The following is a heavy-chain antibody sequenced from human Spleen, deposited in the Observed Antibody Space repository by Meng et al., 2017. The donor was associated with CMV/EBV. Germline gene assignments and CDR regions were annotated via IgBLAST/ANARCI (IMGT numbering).Heavy chain of an antibody. V-gene: IGHV4-39*01. CDR3: ARRGKEWELGYFDY. Sequence: SGGSISSSSYYWGWIRQPPGKGLEWIGSIYYSGSTYYNPSLKSRVTISVDTSKNQFSLKLSSVTAADTAVYYCARRGKEWELGYFDYWGQGTLVTVSS. D-gene: IGHD1-26*01. J-gene: IGHJ4*02. CDR2: IYYSGST. CDR1: GGSISSSSYY.